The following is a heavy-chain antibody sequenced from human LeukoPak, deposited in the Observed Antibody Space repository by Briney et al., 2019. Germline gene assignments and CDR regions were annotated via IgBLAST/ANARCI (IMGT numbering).Heavy chain of an antibody. J-gene: IGHJ4*02. CDR2: TYYRSKWYN. CDR3: ARGYYDSSGYTGGYFDY. Sequence: SQTLSLTCVISGDSVSSNSAAWNWIRQSPSRGLEWLGRTYYRSKWYNDYAISVKSRITINPDTSKNQFSLQLNSVTPEDTAVYYCARGYYDSSGYTGGYFDYWGQGTLVTVSS. CDR1: GDSVSSNSAA. D-gene: IGHD3-22*01. V-gene: IGHV6-1*01.